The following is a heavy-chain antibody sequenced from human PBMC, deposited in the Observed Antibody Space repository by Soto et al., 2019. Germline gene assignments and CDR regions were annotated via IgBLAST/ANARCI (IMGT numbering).Heavy chain of an antibody. CDR1: GFTFSDYY. V-gene: IGHV3-11*01. Sequence: QVQLVESGGGLVEPGGSLRLSCAASGFTFSDYYMSWIRQAPGKGLEWVAYISVTGSTIHYADSVKGRFTISRDDAKDSLYLQMNSLRADDTAVYYCVIDYGDYGRLDYWGQGTQVTVSS. J-gene: IGHJ4*02. CDR2: ISVTGSTI. CDR3: VIDYGDYGRLDY. D-gene: IGHD4-17*01.